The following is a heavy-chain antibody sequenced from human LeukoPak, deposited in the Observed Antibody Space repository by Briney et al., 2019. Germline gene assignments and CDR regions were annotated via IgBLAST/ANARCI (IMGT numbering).Heavy chain of an antibody. V-gene: IGHV1-69*04. CDR2: IIPILGIA. CDR1: GGTFSSYA. J-gene: IGHJ4*02. CDR3: ARDIDGDSSPFDY. Sequence: ASVKVSCKASGGTFSSYAISWVRQAPGQGLEWIGRIIPILGIANYAQKFQGRVTITADKSTSTAYMELSSLRSEDTAVYYCARDIDGDSSPFDYWGQGTLVTVSS. D-gene: IGHD3-22*01.